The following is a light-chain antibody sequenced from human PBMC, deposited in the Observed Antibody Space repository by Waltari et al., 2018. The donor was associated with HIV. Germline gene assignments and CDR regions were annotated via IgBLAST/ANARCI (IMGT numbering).Light chain of an antibody. CDR1: SSKIGHNY. V-gene: IGLV1-47*01. J-gene: IGLJ2*01. CDR3: VTWADRSSGPVV. Sequence: QSVLTQPPSASGTPGQRITISCSGSSSKIGHNYVHWYQPLPGTAPKLLIYRNNQRASGVPDRFSGSKSGTSASLAISGLRSEDEADYYCVTWADRSSGPVVFGGGTKVTVL. CDR2: RNN.